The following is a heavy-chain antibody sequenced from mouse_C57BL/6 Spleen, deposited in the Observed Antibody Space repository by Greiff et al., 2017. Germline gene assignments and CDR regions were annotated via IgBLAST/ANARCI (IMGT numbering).Heavy chain of an antibody. Sequence: QVHVKQPGAELVKPGASVKMSCKASGYTFTSYWITWVKQRPGQGLEWIGDIYPGSGSTNYNEKFKSKATLTVDTSSSTTYMQLSSQASEDSAVYKCERFYYGYDGYAMDYWGQGTSVTVSS. J-gene: IGHJ4*01. V-gene: IGHV1-55*01. D-gene: IGHD2-2*01. CDR1: GYTFTSYW. CDR3: ERFYYGYDGYAMDY. CDR2: IYPGSGST.